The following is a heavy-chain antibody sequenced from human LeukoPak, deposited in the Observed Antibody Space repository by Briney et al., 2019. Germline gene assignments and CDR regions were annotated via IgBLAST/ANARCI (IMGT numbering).Heavy chain of an antibody. CDR1: GGSFSGYY. CDR2: INHSGST. CDR3: ARGSRLTGTLDI. Sequence: PSETLSLTCALYGGSFSGYYWTWIRQPPGKGLEWIGEINHSGSTNYSPSLKSRVTISLDTSKNQFSLKLTSVTAADTAVYYCARGSRLTGTLDIWGQGTMLTVSS. J-gene: IGHJ3*02. V-gene: IGHV4-34*01. D-gene: IGHD3-9*01.